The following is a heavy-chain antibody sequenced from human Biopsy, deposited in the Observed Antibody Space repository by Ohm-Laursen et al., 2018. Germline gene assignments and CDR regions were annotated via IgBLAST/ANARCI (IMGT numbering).Heavy chain of an antibody. D-gene: IGHD1-1*01. Sequence: ASVKASCKASGYSLTELSMHWVRQAPGQGLEWMGGFAPENGRIVYSQKFQGRVTMTEDTSTSTAYMEVWRLRSDDTAVYYCAADINVWNVNYWGQGTQVIVSS. CDR3: AADINVWNVNY. CDR1: GYSLTELS. V-gene: IGHV1-24*01. CDR2: FAPENGRI. J-gene: IGHJ4*02.